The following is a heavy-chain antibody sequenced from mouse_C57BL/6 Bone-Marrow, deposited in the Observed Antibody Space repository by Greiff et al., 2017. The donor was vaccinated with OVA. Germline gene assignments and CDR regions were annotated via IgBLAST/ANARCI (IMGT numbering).Heavy chain of an antibody. Sequence: QVQLQQPGAELVMPGASVTLSCKASGYTFTSYWMHWVKQRPGQGLEWIGEIDPSDSSTNYNQKFKGKSTLTVDKSSSTAYMQLSSLTSEDSAVYYCAREDYYYFDYWGQGTTLTVSS. V-gene: IGHV1-69*01. D-gene: IGHD1-1*01. CDR3: AREDYYYFDY. CDR1: GYTFTSYW. J-gene: IGHJ2*01. CDR2: IDPSDSST.